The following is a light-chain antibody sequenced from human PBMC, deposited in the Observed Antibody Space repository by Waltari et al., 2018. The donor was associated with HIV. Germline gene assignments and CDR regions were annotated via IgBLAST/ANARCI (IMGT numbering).Light chain of an antibody. CDR2: DVS. Sequence: QSALTQPRSVSGSPGQSVTISCTGTSSDVGGYNYVSWYQQHPGKAPKLMIYDVSSQPSGVPDRFSGSKSGNTASMTISGLQAEDEAAFQCCSYTSSAAFYVFATGTKVTVL. CDR3: CSYTSSAAFYV. CDR1: SSDVGGYNY. V-gene: IGLV2-11*01. J-gene: IGLJ1*01.